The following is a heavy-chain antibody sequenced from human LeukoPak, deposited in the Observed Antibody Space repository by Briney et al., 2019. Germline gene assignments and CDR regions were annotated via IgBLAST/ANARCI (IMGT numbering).Heavy chain of an antibody. CDR2: ISAYNGNT. Sequence: ASVKVSCKASGYTFTSYAISWVRQAPGQGRGRVGWISAYNGNTNYAQTPQRRVTMTTDTSTSTAYVELRSLRSDDTAVYYCAREPVTTQGEDYWGQGTLVTVSS. CDR3: AREPVTTQGEDY. D-gene: IGHD4-17*01. CDR1: GYTFTSYA. J-gene: IGHJ4*02. V-gene: IGHV1-18*01.